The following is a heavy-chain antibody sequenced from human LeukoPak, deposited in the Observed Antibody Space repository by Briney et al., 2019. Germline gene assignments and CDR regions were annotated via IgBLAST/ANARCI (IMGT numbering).Heavy chain of an antibody. CDR3: GRHVWGGDSSGCYPYYFDY. D-gene: IGHD3-22*01. Sequence: GESLKISCKGSGYSFTSYWIGWVRQLPGKGLEWMGIIYPGDSDTRYSPSFQGHVTISADKSISTAYLQWSSLKAADTAMYYCGRHVWGGDSSGCYPYYFDYGGQGTLVTVSS. J-gene: IGHJ4*02. CDR1: GYSFTSYW. V-gene: IGHV5-51*01. CDR2: IYPGDSDT.